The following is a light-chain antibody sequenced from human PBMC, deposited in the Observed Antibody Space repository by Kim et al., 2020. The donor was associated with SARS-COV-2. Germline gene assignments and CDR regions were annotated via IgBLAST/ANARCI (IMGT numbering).Light chain of an antibody. CDR1: TSDVGYYNL. Sequence: GQSFTISCTGTTSDVGYYNLVSWYQQHPSKVPKLLIYEVSKRPSAVSSRFSGSKSGYTASLTISGLQAEDEADYYCCSYAGSGIVVFGGGTQLTVL. V-gene: IGLV2-23*02. CDR3: CSYAGSGIVV. CDR2: EVS. J-gene: IGLJ2*01.